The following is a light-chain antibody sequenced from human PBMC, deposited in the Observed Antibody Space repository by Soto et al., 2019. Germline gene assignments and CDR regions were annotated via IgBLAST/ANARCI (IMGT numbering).Light chain of an antibody. Sequence: QSVLTQPRSVSGSPGQSVTISCTGTSYDVGDYKYVSWYRQLPGKAPKLIIYDISEPPSGAPDRFSGSKSGNTASLTISGLQAEDEADYYCCSYAGSYSYVFGTGTKLTVL. J-gene: IGLJ1*01. CDR2: DIS. V-gene: IGLV2-11*01. CDR3: CSYAGSYSYV. CDR1: SYDVGDYKY.